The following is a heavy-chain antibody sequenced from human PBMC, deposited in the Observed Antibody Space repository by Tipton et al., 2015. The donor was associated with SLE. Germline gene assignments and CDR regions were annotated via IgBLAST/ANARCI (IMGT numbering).Heavy chain of an antibody. CDR3: ATHRLYSGAFDI. CDR2: IYYTGSA. CDR1: GGSIINNY. D-gene: IGHD2-15*01. Sequence: TLSLTCNVSGGSIINNYWAWIRQPPGKGLEWIGYIYYTGSASYSPSLNSRVSMSVDTSRNQFSLRLTSVTAADTAVYYCATHRLYSGAFDIWGQGTMVTVSS. V-gene: IGHV4-59*08. J-gene: IGHJ3*02.